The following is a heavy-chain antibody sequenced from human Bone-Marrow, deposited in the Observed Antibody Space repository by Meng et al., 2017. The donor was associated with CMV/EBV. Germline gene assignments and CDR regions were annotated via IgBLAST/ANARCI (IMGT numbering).Heavy chain of an antibody. J-gene: IGHJ2*01. CDR2: ISGSGVGT. V-gene: IGHV3-23*01. CDR3: AKTVRTSSWHYFYTLDV. D-gene: IGHD2/OR15-2a*01. CDR1: FTFSSYA. Sequence: FTFSSYAMSWVRQAPGKGLEWVSSISGSGVGTYYADSVEGRFTISRDNSKNTLYLQMNTLRAEDTALYYCAKTVRTSSWHYFYTLDVWGRGTLVTVSS.